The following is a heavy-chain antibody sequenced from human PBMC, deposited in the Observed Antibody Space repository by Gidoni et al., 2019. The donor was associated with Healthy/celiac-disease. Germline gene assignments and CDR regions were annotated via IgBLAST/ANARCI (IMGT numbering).Heavy chain of an antibody. CDR1: GFTFSSYW. CDR3: ARAQAPPLADYFDY. D-gene: IGHD6-6*01. J-gene: IGHJ4*02. V-gene: IGHV3-7*01. CDR2: IKQDGSEK. Sequence: EVQLVESGGGLVQPGGSLRLSCAASGFTFSSYWMSWVRQAPGKGLEWVANIKQDGSEKYYVDSVKGRFTISRDNAKNSLYLQMNSLRAEDTAVYYCARAQAPPLADYFDYWGQGTLVTVSS.